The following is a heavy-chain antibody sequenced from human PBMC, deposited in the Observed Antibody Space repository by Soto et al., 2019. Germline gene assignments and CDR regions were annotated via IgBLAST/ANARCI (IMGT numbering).Heavy chain of an antibody. V-gene: IGHV4-39*01. CDR2: IYYSGNT. Sequence: PSETLSLTCTVSGGSISSDIYYWGWIRQPPGKGLEWIGTIYYSGNTYYNPSLRSRVTISVDTSKNQFSLRLTSVTAADTAVYYCAKHTDFGSGSSWLGSDNMDTDAFDIWGQGTMVS. D-gene: IGHD3-10*01. CDR3: AKHTDFGSGSSWLGSDNMDTDAFDI. CDR1: GGSISSDIYY. J-gene: IGHJ3*02.